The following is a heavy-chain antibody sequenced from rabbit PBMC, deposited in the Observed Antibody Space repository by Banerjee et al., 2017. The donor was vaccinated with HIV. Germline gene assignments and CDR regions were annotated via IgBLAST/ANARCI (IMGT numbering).Heavy chain of an antibody. J-gene: IGHJ2*01. Sequence: QEQLEESGGDLVKPGASLTLTCTASGSDISTYYMCWVRQAPGKGLEWIACIYAGSSGNTYYASWAKGRFTISKTSSTTVTLQMTSLTAADTATYFCARGVDTYGYAGYAFAYDVFDPWGPGTLVTVS. D-gene: IGHD6-1*01. CDR1: GSDISTYY. CDR3: ARGVDTYGYAGYAFAYDVFDP. CDR2: IYAGSSGNT. V-gene: IGHV1S45*01.